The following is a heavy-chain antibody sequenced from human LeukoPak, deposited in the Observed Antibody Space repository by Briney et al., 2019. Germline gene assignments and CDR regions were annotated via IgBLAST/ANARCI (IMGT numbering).Heavy chain of an antibody. Sequence: GGSLRLSCAASGFTFSSYGMHWVRQAPGKGLEWVSAISGSGGSTYYADSVKGRFTISRDNSKNTLYLQMNSLRAEDTAVYYCAKDPVWGSYFDYWGQGTLVTVSS. CDR2: ISGSGGST. CDR3: AKDPVWGSYFDY. CDR1: GFTFSSYG. J-gene: IGHJ4*02. D-gene: IGHD3-16*01. V-gene: IGHV3-23*01.